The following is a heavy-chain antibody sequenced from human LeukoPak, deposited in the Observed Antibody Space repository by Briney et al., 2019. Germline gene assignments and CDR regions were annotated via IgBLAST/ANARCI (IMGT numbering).Heavy chain of an antibody. CDR2: INHSGST. D-gene: IGHD3-10*01. CDR1: GGSFSGYY. CDR3: AAIFSTTMVRGVIGY. Sequence: SETLSLTCAVYGGSFSGYYWSWIPEPPGKGLEWIGEINHSGSTNYNPSLKSRVTISVDTSKNQFSLKLSSVTAADTAVYYCAAIFSTTMVRGVIGYWGQGTLVTVSS. J-gene: IGHJ4*02. V-gene: IGHV4-34*01.